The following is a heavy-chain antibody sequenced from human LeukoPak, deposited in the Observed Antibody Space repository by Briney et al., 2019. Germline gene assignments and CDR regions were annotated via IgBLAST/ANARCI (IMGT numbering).Heavy chain of an antibody. J-gene: IGHJ4*02. D-gene: IGHD2-2*01. V-gene: IGHV4-4*07. CDR2: IYTSETT. CDR1: GGSISSYY. Sequence: SETLSLTCSVPGGSISSYYWSWIRQPAGKGLEWIGRIYTSETTNYNPSLKSRLTISVDTSKNQFSLKLSSVTAADTAVYYCARDRCDSTSCSSRGAFDYWGQGILVTVSS. CDR3: ARDRCDSTSCSSRGAFDY.